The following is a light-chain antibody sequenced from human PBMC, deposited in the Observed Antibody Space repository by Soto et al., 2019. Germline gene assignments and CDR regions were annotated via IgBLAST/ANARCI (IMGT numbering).Light chain of an antibody. CDR1: NSNIGTNT. CDR3: AAWDDSLTALV. CDR2: TNN. V-gene: IGLV1-44*01. J-gene: IGLJ2*01. Sequence: QSVLTQPPSASGTPGQGVTISCSGSNSNIGTNTVNWYQQLPGTAPKALIHTNNQRPSGVPDRFSGSKSGTSASLAISGLQSEDEAHDYCAAWDDSLTALVFGGGTKLTVL.